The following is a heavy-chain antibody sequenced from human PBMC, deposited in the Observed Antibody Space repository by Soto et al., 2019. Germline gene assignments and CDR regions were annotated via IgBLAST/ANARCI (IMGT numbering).Heavy chain of an antibody. D-gene: IGHD6-13*01. Sequence: KPSETLSLTCAVYGGSFSGYYWSWIRQPPGKGLEWIGEINHSGSTNYNPSLKSRVTISVDTSKNQFSLKLSSVTAADTAVYYCARGGSGSSWYRVYYYGMDVWGQGTTVTVSS. CDR2: INHSGST. J-gene: IGHJ6*02. CDR3: ARGGSGSSWYRVYYYGMDV. CDR1: GGSFSGYY. V-gene: IGHV4-34*01.